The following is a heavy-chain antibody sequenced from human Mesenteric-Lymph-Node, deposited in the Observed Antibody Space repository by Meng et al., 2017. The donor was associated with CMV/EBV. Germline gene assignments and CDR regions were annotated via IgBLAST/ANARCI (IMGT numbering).Heavy chain of an antibody. CDR2: INHSGLT. D-gene: IGHD5-12*01. Sequence: SETLSLTCTVSGGSISSYYWSWIRQPPGKGPEWIGEINHSGLTYYNSSLKSRLTISIDTSKSQFSLRLGSVTAADTAVYYCARKYSGYDFRFDPWSQGTLVTVSS. V-gene: IGHV4-34*01. CDR1: GGSISSYY. CDR3: ARKYSGYDFRFDP. J-gene: IGHJ5*02.